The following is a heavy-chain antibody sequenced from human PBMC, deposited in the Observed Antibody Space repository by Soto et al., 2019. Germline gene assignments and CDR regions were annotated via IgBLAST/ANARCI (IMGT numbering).Heavy chain of an antibody. CDR2: IYYSGST. J-gene: IGHJ5*02. D-gene: IGHD4-17*01. Sequence: SETLSLTCTGSGGSISSYYWSWIRQPPGKGLEWIGYIYYSGSTNYNPSLKSRVTISVDTSKNQFSLKLSSVTAADTAVYYCARDGDEPDYVTATWGQGTLVTVSS. CDR1: GGSISSYY. V-gene: IGHV4-59*01. CDR3: ARDGDEPDYVTAT.